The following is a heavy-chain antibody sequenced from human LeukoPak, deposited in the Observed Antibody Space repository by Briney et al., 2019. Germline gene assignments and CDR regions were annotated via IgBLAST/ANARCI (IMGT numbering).Heavy chain of an antibody. V-gene: IGHV4-39*01. CDR2: MSYSGTP. CDR1: GDSIISHTYY. Sequence: SETLSLTCSVSGDSIISHTYYWGWVRQPPGKGLEWIASMSYSGTPDYSPSLRGRVAMSVDTSKNQVSLKLISVTAADTAVYYCVRHQVGTMLNSWGQGTLVTVSS. CDR3: VRHQVGTMLNS. J-gene: IGHJ4*02. D-gene: IGHD1-7*01.